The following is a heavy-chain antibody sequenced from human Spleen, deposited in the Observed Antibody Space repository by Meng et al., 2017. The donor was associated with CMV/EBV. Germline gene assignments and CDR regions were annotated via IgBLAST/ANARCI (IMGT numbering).Heavy chain of an antibody. CDR1: SFSGYY. CDR2: INHSGST. D-gene: IGHD3-3*01. Sequence: SFSGYYWSWIRQPPGKGLEWIGKINHSGSTNYNPSLKSRVTISVDTSKNQFSLKLSSVTAADTAVYYCARGLLITIFGVVIRRWFDPWGQGTLVTVSS. J-gene: IGHJ5*02. CDR3: ARGLLITIFGVVIRRWFDP. V-gene: IGHV4-34*01.